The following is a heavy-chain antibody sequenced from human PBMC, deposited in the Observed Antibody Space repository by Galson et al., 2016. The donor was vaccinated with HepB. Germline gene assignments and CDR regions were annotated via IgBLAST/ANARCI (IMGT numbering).Heavy chain of an antibody. Sequence: SETLSLTCSVSGGSINSSHYYWGWIRQPPGKGLEWTANIYYSGSTYYNPSLKSRVTISVDTSKNQFSLKLNSVTAADTAVYYCARVVSSDWYTDWFDPWGQGTLVTVSS. CDR3: ARVVSSDWYTDWFDP. CDR1: GGSINSSHYY. J-gene: IGHJ5*02. V-gene: IGHV4-39*07. CDR2: IYYSGST. D-gene: IGHD6-19*01.